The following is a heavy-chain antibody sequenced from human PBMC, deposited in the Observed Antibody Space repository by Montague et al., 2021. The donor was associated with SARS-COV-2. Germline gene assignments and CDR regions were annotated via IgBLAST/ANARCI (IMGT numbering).Heavy chain of an antibody. Sequence: SETLSLTYTVSGGSISSSSYYWGWIRQPPGKGLEWIGTIYYSGXTXYXXXXKXRVTISVDTSKNQFSLKLRSVTAADTAVYYCARGWFSPMLVVVIRGPFDYWGQGALVTVSS. D-gene: IGHD3-22*01. J-gene: IGHJ4*02. V-gene: IGHV4-39*07. CDR3: ARGWFSPMLVVVIRGPFDY. CDR1: GGSISSSSYY. CDR2: IYYSGXT.